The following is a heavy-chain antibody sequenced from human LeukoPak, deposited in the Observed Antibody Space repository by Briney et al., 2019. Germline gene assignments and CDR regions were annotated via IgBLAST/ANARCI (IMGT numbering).Heavy chain of an antibody. J-gene: IGHJ5*02. D-gene: IGHD6-6*01. CDR2: IYHSGST. CDR1: GYSISSGYY. Sequence: SETLSLTCTVSGYSISSGYYWGWIRQPPGKGLEWIGSIYHSGSTNYNPSLKSRVTISVDTSKNQFSLKLSSVTAADTAVYYCARGRIRIAARPNNWFDPWGQGTLVTVSS. CDR3: ARGRIRIAARPNNWFDP. V-gene: IGHV4-38-2*02.